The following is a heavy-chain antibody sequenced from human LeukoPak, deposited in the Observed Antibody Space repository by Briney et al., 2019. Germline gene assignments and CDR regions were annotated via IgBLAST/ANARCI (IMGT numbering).Heavy chain of an antibody. V-gene: IGHV1-2*02. CDR2: INPNSGGT. CDR3: ARQGRTAEAFDI. D-gene: IGHD5-18*01. J-gene: IGHJ3*02. CDR1: GYTFTGYY. Sequence: ASVKVSCKASGYTFTGYYMHWVRQAPGQGLEWMGWINPNSGGTNDAQKFQGRVTMTRDTSISTAYMELSRLGSDDTAVYYCARQGRTAEAFDIWGQGTMVTVSS.